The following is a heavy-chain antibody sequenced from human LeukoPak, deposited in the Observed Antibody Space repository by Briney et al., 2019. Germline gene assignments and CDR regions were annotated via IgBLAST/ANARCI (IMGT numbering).Heavy chain of an antibody. CDR3: ASWSGYYDSSGYIDC. J-gene: IGHJ4*02. D-gene: IGHD3-22*01. CDR2: IYYSGST. Sequence: PSETLSLTCTVSGGSISSGGYYWSWIRQHPGKGLEWIGYIYYSGSTYYNPSLKSPVTISVDTSKNQFSLKLSSVTAADTAVYYCASWSGYYDSSGYIDCWGQGTLVIVSA. V-gene: IGHV4-31*01. CDR1: GGSISSGGYY.